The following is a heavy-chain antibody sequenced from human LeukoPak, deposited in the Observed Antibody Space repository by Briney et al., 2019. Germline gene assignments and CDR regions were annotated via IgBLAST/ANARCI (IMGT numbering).Heavy chain of an antibody. CDR3: ARESFLRFGEWPHFDY. CDR2: ISAYNGNT. V-gene: IGHV1-18*01. J-gene: IGHJ4*02. Sequence: GASVKVSCKASGYTFTSYGISWVRQAPGQGLEWMGWISAYNGNTNYAQKLQGRVTMTTDTSTSTAYMELRSLRSDDTAVYYCARESFLRFGEWPHFDYWGQGTLVTVSS. CDR1: GYTFTSYG. D-gene: IGHD3-10*01.